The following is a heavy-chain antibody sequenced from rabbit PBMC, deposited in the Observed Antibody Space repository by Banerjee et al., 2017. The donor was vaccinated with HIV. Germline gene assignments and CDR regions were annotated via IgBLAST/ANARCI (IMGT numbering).Heavy chain of an antibody. V-gene: IGHV1S40*01. J-gene: IGHJ4*01. CDR2: IYNGDGST. Sequence: QSLEESGGGLVKPGGTLTLTCKASGFSFSSSDYMCWVRQAPGKGLEWIGCIYNGDGSTYYASWVNGRFTISKTSSTTVTLQMTSLTAADTATYFCARRLGFAFFNLWGQGTLVTVS. CDR1: GFSFSSSDY. CDR3: ARRLGFAFFNL. D-gene: IGHD6-1*01.